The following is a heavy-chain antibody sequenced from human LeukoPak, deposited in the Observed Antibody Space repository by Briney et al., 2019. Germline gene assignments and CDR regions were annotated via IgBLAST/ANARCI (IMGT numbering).Heavy chain of an antibody. V-gene: IGHV4-34*01. CDR3: ARGPTIVATSGIKYYFDY. D-gene: IGHD5-12*01. J-gene: IGHJ4*02. CDR2: INHSGST. Sequence: PSETLSLTCAVYGGSFSGYYWSWIRQPPGKGLEWIGEINHSGSTNYNPSLKGRVTISVDTSKNQFFLKLSSVTAAGTAVYYCARGPTIVATSGIKYYFDYWGQGTLVTVSS. CDR1: GGSFSGYY.